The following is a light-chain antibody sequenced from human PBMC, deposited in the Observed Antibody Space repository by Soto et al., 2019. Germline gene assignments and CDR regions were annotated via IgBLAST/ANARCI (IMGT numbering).Light chain of an antibody. V-gene: IGKV4-1*01. CDR2: WAS. CDR3: HQYHTSPDT. J-gene: IGKJ2*01. Sequence: DIVMTQSPDSLAVSLGERATINCKSSQSVLYSLDNRNYLAWYQQKPGQPPKLLIYWASTRESGVPDRFSGSGSGTDFPLTISRLQAEDVAVYYCHQYHTSPDTFGQGTKLEIK. CDR1: QSVLYSLDNRNY.